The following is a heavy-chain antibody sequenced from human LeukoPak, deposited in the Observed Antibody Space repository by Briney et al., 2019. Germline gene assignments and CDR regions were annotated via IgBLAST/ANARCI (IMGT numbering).Heavy chain of an antibody. CDR1: GYTFTGYY. J-gene: IGHJ5*02. Sequence: ASVKVSCKASGYTFTGYYMHWVRQAPGQGLEWMGWINPNSGGTNYAQKFQGRVTMTRDTSISTAYMELSRLRSDDTAVYYRARDTVRAGDSYFNWFDPWGQGTLVTVSS. V-gene: IGHV1-2*02. D-gene: IGHD2-8*02. CDR3: ARDTVRAGDSYFNWFDP. CDR2: INPNSGGT.